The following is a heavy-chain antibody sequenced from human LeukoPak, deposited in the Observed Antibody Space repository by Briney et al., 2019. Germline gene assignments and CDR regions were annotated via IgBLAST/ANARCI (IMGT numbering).Heavy chain of an antibody. CDR3: ARRAAAGVNFDY. J-gene: IGHJ4*02. CDR2: IYYSGST. Sequence: PSETLSLTCTVSGGSVSSGSYYWSWIRQPPGKGLEWIGYIYYSGSTNYNPSLKSRVTISVDTSKNQFSLKLSSVTAADTAVYYCARRAAAGVNFDYWGQGTLVTVSS. D-gene: IGHD6-13*01. CDR1: GGSVSSGSYY. V-gene: IGHV4-61*01.